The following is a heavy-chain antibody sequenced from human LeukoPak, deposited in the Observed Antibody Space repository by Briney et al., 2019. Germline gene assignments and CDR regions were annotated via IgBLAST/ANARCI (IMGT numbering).Heavy chain of an antibody. CDR2: IKQDGSEK. J-gene: IGHJ4*02. Sequence: PGGSLRLSCAASGFTFDDYGTSWVRQAPGKGLEWVANIKQDGSEKYYVDSVKGRFTISRDNAKNSLYLQMNSLRAEDTAVYYCARDRRGYGTYYFDYWGQGTLVTVSS. CDR1: GFTFDDYG. D-gene: IGHD5-18*01. CDR3: ARDRRGYGTYYFDY. V-gene: IGHV3-7*04.